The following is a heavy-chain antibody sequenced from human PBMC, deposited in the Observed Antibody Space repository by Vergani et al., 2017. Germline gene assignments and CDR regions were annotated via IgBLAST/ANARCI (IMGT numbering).Heavy chain of an antibody. CDR1: GFTFSNLW. Sequence: EVQLLESGGDLVQPGGSLRLSCEASGFTFSNLWMTWVRQAPGKGLEWVANIKYDGSKKNYVDSVKGRFTISRDNAKNSLYLQMNNLRVEDTAVYYCARDQVPAAIRLNVGNYMDVWGKGTTVIVSS. D-gene: IGHD2-2*02. CDR3: ARDQVPAAIRLNVGNYMDV. J-gene: IGHJ6*03. V-gene: IGHV3-7*01. CDR2: IKYDGSKK.